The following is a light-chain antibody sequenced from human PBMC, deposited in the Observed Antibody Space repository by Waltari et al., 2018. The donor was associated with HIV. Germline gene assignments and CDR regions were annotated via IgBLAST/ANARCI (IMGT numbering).Light chain of an antibody. J-gene: IGKJ4*01. Sequence: DIVMTQSPDSLAVSLGERAPINCKSSQSVLYSSNSKNYLAWYQHKPGQPPRVLIYWASTRESGVPDRFSGSGSGTDFTLTISSLQAEDVAVYYCHQYYRTPLTFGGGTKVEIK. CDR2: WAS. V-gene: IGKV4-1*01. CDR1: QSVLYSSNSKNY. CDR3: HQYYRTPLT.